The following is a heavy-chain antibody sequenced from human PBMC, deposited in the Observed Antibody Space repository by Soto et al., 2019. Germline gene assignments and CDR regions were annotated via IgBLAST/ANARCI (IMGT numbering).Heavy chain of an antibody. J-gene: IGHJ4*02. V-gene: IGHV4-4*07. Sequence: SETLSLTCTVSGGSISSYYWSWIRQPAGKGLEWIGRIYTSGSTNYNPSLKSRVTMSVDTSKNQFSLKLSSVTAADTAVYYCARDSHYGSGSLFDYWGQGTLVTVSS. CDR2: IYTSGST. D-gene: IGHD3-10*01. CDR1: GGSISSYY. CDR3: ARDSHYGSGSLFDY.